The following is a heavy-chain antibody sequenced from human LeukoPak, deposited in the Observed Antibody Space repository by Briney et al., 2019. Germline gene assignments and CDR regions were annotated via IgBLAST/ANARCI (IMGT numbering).Heavy chain of an antibody. CDR3: ASKGGSSTISGVVYNDAFAI. CDR1: GFTISDYW. V-gene: IGHV3-7*01. CDR2: IKEDGSEK. Sequence: GGSLRLSCAASGFTISDYWMSWVRQAPGKGLEWVANIKEDGSEKNYVDSAKGRFTISRDNAKNSLYLQMNNLRAEDTAVYYCASKGGSSTISGVVYNDAFAIWGQGTMVTAS. J-gene: IGHJ3*02. D-gene: IGHD3-10*01.